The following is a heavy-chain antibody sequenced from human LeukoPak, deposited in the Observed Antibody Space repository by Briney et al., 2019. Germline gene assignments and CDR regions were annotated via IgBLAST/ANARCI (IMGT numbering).Heavy chain of an antibody. V-gene: IGHV3-30-3*01. CDR3: ARSRYCTNGVCYAPPYYYYGMDV. CDR1: GFTFSSYA. Sequence: PGGSLRLSCAASGFTFSSYAMHWVRQAPGKGLEWVAVISYDGSNKYYADSVKGRFTISRDNSKNTLYLQMNSLRAEDTAVYYCARSRYCTNGVCYAPPYYYYGMDVWGQGTTVTASS. J-gene: IGHJ6*02. D-gene: IGHD2-8*01. CDR2: ISYDGSNK.